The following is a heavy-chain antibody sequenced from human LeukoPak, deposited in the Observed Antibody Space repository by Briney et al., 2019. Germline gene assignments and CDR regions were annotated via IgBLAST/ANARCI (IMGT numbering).Heavy chain of an antibody. CDR3: ARGGWWYFDY. J-gene: IGHJ4*02. CDR2: IYTSGST. CDR1: GGSISSGSYY. V-gene: IGHV4-61*02. D-gene: IGHD6-19*01. Sequence: PSETLSLTCTVSGGSISSGSYYWSWIRQPAGKGLEWIGRIYTSGSTNYNPSLKGRVTISVDTSKNQFSLKLSSVTAADTAVYYCARGGWWYFDYWGQGTLVTVSS.